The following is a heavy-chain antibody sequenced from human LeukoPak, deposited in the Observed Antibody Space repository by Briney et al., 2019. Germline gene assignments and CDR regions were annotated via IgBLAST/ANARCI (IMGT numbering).Heavy chain of an antibody. J-gene: IGHJ5*02. Sequence: SETLSLTCTVSGGSISSSSYYWGWIRQPPGKGLEWIGSIYYSGSTNYNPSLKSRVTISVDTSKNQFSLKLSSVTAADTAVYYCARVGNPLVTVFAWFDPWGQGTLVTVSS. CDR2: IYYSGST. CDR1: GGSISSSSYY. V-gene: IGHV4-39*07. CDR3: ARVGNPLVTVFAWFDP. D-gene: IGHD3-3*01.